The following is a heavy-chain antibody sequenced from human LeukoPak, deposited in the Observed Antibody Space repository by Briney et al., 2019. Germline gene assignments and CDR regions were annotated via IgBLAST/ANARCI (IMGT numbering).Heavy chain of an antibody. CDR3: AKESYGGNSALDY. Sequence: PGRSLRLSCAASGFTFDDYAMHWVRQAPGKGLEWVSGISWNSGSIGYADPVKGRFTISRDNAKNSLYLQMNSLRAEDTALYYCAKESYGGNSALDYWGQGTLVTVSS. V-gene: IGHV3-9*01. CDR2: ISWNSGSI. J-gene: IGHJ4*02. CDR1: GFTFDDYA. D-gene: IGHD4-23*01.